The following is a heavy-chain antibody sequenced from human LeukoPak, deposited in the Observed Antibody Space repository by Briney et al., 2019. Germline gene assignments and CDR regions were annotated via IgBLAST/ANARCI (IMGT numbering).Heavy chain of an antibody. D-gene: IGHD3-16*02. Sequence: PGGSLRLSCAASGFTFTNAWMSWVRQAPGKGLEWVSSISSSGSHMYYADSVKGRFTISRDNAKNSLYLQMNSLRAEDTAVYYCARLTFGGVIGFDYWGQGTLVTVSS. J-gene: IGHJ4*02. V-gene: IGHV3-21*01. CDR2: ISSSGSHM. CDR3: ARLTFGGVIGFDY. CDR1: GFTFTNAW.